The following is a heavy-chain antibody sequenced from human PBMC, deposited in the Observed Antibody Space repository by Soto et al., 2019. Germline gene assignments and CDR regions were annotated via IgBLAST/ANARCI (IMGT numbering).Heavy chain of an antibody. J-gene: IGHJ4*02. CDR3: ARKFIAVAGKRGRGVFFDY. CDR2: INHSGST. D-gene: IGHD6-19*01. Sequence: QVQLQQWGAGLLKPSETLSLTCAVYGGSFSGYYWSWIRQPPGKGLEWIGEINHSGSTNYNPPLKRRVTMSVYTSKSQFSLKLSSLTAADTAVFYCARKFIAVAGKRGRGVFFDYWGQGTLVTVSS. V-gene: IGHV4-34*01. CDR1: GGSFSGYY.